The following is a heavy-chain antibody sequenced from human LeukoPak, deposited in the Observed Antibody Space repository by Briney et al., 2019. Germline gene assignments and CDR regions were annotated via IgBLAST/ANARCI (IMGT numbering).Heavy chain of an antibody. V-gene: IGHV4-59*01. CDR1: GGSISSYY. D-gene: IGHD1-26*01. J-gene: IGHJ3*02. CDR2: IYYSGST. CDR3: ARFLRGATNALEI. Sequence: SETLSLTCTVSGGSISSYYWSWIRQPPGKGLEWIGYIYYSGSTNYNPSLKSRVTISVDTSKNQFSLRLSSVTAADTAVYYCARFLRGATNALEIWGQGTMVTVSS.